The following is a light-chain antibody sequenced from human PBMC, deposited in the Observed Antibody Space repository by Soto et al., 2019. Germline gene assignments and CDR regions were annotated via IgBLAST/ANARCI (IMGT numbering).Light chain of an antibody. CDR2: AAS. CDR1: QSISIY. J-gene: IGKJ2*01. Sequence: DIQMTQSPSSLSASVGDRVTITCRASQSISIYVNWYQQKPGRAPNLLIYAASTLQSGVPSRFSGSGSGTDFPLTISSLPPEDFATYYCQQTYDTPPYTFGQGTKLEIK. V-gene: IGKV1-39*01. CDR3: QQTYDTPPYT.